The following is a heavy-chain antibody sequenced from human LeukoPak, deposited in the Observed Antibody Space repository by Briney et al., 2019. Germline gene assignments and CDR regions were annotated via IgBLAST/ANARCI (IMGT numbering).Heavy chain of an antibody. J-gene: IGHJ4*02. CDR1: GFTFSSYA. CDR3: ASSQESDIAFDY. CDR2: ISYDGSNK. V-gene: IGHV3-30*04. D-gene: IGHD2-21*01. Sequence: GGSLRLSCAASGFTFSSYAMHWVRQAPGKGLEWVAVISYDGSNKYYADSVKGRFTISRDNSKNTLYLQMNSLRAEDTAVYYCASSQESDIAFDYWGQGTLVTVSS.